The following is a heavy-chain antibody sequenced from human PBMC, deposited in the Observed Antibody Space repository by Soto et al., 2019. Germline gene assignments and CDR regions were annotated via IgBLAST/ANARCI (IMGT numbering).Heavy chain of an antibody. D-gene: IGHD6-6*01. CDR1: GGSISSGDYY. J-gene: IGHJ4*02. CDR2: IYYSGST. V-gene: IGHV4-30-4*01. Sequence: QVQLQESGPGLVKPSQTLSLTCTVSGGSISSGDYYWSWIRQPPGKGLELIGYIYYSGSTYYNPSLKSRVTRSVDTSKNQFSLKLSSVTAADTAVYYCAREERGDSSSYYFDYWGQGTLVTVSS. CDR3: AREERGDSSSYYFDY.